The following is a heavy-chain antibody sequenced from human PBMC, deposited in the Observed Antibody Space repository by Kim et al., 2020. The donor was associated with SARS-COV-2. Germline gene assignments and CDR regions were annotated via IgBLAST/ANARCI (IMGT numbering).Heavy chain of an antibody. CDR1: GYTFTSYA. Sequence: ASVTVSCKASGYTFTSYAVHWVRQAPGQRLEWMGWINAGDGNTKYSQKFQGRVTITRDTSASTAYMELSSLRSEDTAVYYCAREGVLYISDYWGQGTLVTVSS. CDR2: INAGDGNT. J-gene: IGHJ4*02. V-gene: IGHV1-3*01. CDR3: AREGVLYISDY. D-gene: IGHD2-15*01.